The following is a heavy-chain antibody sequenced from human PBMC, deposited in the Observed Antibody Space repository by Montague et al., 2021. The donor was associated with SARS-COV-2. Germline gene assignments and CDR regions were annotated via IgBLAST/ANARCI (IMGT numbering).Heavy chain of an antibody. V-gene: IGHV4-59*08. Sequence: SETLSLTCTVSGVFLLFYFLSWIRQSPFFLLSLIVYIYYSGTTKYNPVFKSCCAISLLTAKNQFSLKLNSVTAADTAAYYCAATDYFASGKYDFWGQGTLVTVSS. CDR1: GVFLLFYF. CDR3: AATDYFASGKYDF. CDR2: IYYSGTT. J-gene: IGHJ4*02. D-gene: IGHD3-10*01.